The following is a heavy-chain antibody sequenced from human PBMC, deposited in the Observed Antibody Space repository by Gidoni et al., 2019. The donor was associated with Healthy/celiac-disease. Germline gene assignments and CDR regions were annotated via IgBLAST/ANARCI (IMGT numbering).Heavy chain of an antibody. D-gene: IGHD2-2*01. Sequence: QVQLVQSGAEVKKPGASVKVSCTASGYTFTSYAMHWVRQAPGQRREWMGWINAGNGNTKYSQKFQGRVTITRDTSASTAYMELSSLRSEDTAVYYCARGRVVVPAANWFDPWGQGTLVTVSS. CDR2: INAGNGNT. CDR3: ARGRVVVPAANWFDP. V-gene: IGHV1-3*01. CDR1: GYTFTSYA. J-gene: IGHJ5*02.